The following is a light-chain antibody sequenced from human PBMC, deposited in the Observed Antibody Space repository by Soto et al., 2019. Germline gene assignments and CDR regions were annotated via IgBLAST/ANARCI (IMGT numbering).Light chain of an antibody. Sequence: DIQMTQSPSSLSASVGDRVTITCRVSQGISNYLAWYQQKPGKVPKLLIYAASTLQSGVPSRFSGSGSVTDFTLTISSLHPEDVATYYCQQYNSVPHTFGQGTKLEI. V-gene: IGKV1-27*01. CDR3: QQYNSVPHT. CDR2: AAS. J-gene: IGKJ2*01. CDR1: QGISNY.